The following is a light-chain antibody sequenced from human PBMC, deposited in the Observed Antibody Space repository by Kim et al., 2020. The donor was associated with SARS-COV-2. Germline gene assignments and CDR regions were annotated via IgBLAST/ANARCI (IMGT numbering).Light chain of an antibody. V-gene: IGKV1-12*02. CDR3: QQANSFPYS. CDR1: ISSW. J-gene: IGKJ4*01. Sequence: ISSWLAWYQQRPGKAPKLLIYVASTLQSGVPSRFSGSGSGTYFTLSISSLQPEDVATYYCQQANSFPYSFGGGTKLEI. CDR2: VAS.